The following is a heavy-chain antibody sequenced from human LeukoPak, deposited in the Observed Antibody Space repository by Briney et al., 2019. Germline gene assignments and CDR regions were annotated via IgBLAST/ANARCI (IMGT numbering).Heavy chain of an antibody. V-gene: IGHV3-21*01. CDR1: GFSFSTYY. Sequence: GGSLRLSCAASGFSFSTYYVNWVRQAPGKGLHWVSCISSSSTYIYYADSVRGRFAISRDNAKNSLYLQMNSLRAEDTAVYYCARENHGSFDYWGQGSLVTVSS. D-gene: IGHD1-14*01. CDR3: ARENHGSFDY. CDR2: ISSSSTYI. J-gene: IGHJ4*02.